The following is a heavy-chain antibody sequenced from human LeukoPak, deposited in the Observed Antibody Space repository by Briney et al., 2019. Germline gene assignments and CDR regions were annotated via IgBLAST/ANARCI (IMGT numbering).Heavy chain of an antibody. V-gene: IGHV3-23*01. CDR3: ARRVSGSYSPLDH. D-gene: IGHD1-26*01. J-gene: IGHJ4*02. Sequence: GGSLRLSCAASGFTFSSYAMGWVRQAPGKGLEWVSGISNSGGSTDYAASVKGRFTISRDNSKNTLYVQMNTLRAEDTAVYYCARRVSGSYSPLDHWGQRTLVTVSS. CDR1: GFTFSSYA. CDR2: ISNSGGST.